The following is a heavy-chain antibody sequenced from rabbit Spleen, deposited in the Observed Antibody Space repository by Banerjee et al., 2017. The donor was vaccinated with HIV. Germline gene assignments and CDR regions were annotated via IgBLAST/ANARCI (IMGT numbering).Heavy chain of an antibody. J-gene: IGHJ4*01. CDR1: GFDFSSDA. Sequence: EESGGGLVQPEGSLTLTCKASGFDFSSDAMCWVRQAPGKGPEWIACIYNGDGSTYYASWVNGRFTISKTSSTTVTLQMTSLTAADTATYFCARYATGWGNFNLWGPGTLVTVS. CDR3: ARYATGWGNFNL. CDR2: IYNGDGST. D-gene: IGHD4-1*01. V-gene: IGHV1S47*01.